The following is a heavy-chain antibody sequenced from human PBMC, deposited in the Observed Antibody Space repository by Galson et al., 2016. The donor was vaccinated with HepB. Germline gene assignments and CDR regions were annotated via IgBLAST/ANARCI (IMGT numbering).Heavy chain of an antibody. CDR2: IDPDDSYS. Sequence: QSGAEVKKSGESLRVSCKGSGYNFTSYWINWVRQEPGKGLEWVGRIDPDDSYSNYNPSIQGHVTISADKSTTTAYLQWSSLKASDTAMYYCARLSSTYFDYWGQGTLVTVSS. CDR1: GYNFTSYW. J-gene: IGHJ4*02. CDR3: ARLSSTYFDY. V-gene: IGHV5-10-1*01.